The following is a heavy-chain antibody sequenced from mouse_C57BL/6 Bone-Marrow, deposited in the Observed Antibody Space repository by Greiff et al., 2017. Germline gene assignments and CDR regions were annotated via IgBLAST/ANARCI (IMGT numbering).Heavy chain of an antibody. J-gene: IGHJ4*01. CDR3: AREDYYGSSYDYAMDY. CDR2: IHPNSGST. CDR1: GYTFTSYW. V-gene: IGHV1-64*01. D-gene: IGHD1-1*01. Sequence: VQLKQPGAELVKPGASVKLSCKASGYTFTSYWMHWVKQRPGQGLEWIGMIHPNSGSTNYNEKFKSKATLTVDKSSSTAYMQLSSLTSEDSAVYYCAREDYYGSSYDYAMDYWGQGTSVTVSS.